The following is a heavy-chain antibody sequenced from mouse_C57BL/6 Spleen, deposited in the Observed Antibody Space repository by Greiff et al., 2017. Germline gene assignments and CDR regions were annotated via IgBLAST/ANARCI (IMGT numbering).Heavy chain of an antibody. V-gene: IGHV1-76*01. CDR1: GYTFTDYY. CDR2: IYPGSGNT. J-gene: IGHJ2*01. Sequence: QVQLQQSGAELVRPGASVKLSCKASGYTFTDYYINWVKQRPGQGLEWIARIYPGSGNTYYNEKFKGKATLTAEKSSSTAYMQLSSLTSEDSAVYFCARFIIYFDYWGQGTTLTVSS. CDR3: ARFIIYFDY. D-gene: IGHD1-1*01.